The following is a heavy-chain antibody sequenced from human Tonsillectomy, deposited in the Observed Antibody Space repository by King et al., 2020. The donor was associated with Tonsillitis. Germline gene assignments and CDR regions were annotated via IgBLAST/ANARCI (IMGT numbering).Heavy chain of an antibody. V-gene: IGHV3-33*08. CDR3: ARGTYYDFWSGYYTPEYFDY. D-gene: IGHD3-3*01. CDR1: GFTFSSYG. CDR2: IWYDGSNK. Sequence: VQLVESGGGVVQPGRSLRLSCAASGFTFSSYGMHWVRQAPGKGLEWVAVIWYDGSNKYYADSVKGRFTISRDNSKNTLYLQMNSLRAEDTAVYYWARGTYYDFWSGYYTPEYFDYWGQGTLVTVSS. J-gene: IGHJ4*02.